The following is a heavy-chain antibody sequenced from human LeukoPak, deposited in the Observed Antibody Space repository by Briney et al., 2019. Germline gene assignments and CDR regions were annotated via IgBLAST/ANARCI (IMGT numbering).Heavy chain of an antibody. Sequence: PGGSLRLSCAASGFTFSSYAMSWVRQAPGKGLEWVSTISGSGDSTYYADSVKGRFTISRDNSKNTLYLQMNSLRAEDTAVYYCAKRNFPEYSSSWYVIQHWGQGTLVTVSS. V-gene: IGHV3-23*01. CDR2: ISGSGDST. D-gene: IGHD6-13*01. J-gene: IGHJ1*01. CDR3: AKRNFPEYSSSWYVIQH. CDR1: GFTFSSYA.